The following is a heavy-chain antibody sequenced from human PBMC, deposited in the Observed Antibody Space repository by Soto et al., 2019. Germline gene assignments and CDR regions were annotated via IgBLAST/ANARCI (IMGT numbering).Heavy chain of an antibody. CDR3: ASARPIVGIAAAGTPYYYYGMDV. Sequence: VASVKVSCKASGYTFTSYYMHWVRQAPGQGLEWMGIINPSGGSTSYAQKFQGRVTMTRDTSTSTVYMELSSLRSEDTAVYYCASARPIVGIAAAGTPYYYYGMDVWGQGTTVTVSS. CDR2: INPSGGST. D-gene: IGHD6-13*01. CDR1: GYTFTSYY. V-gene: IGHV1-46*01. J-gene: IGHJ6*02.